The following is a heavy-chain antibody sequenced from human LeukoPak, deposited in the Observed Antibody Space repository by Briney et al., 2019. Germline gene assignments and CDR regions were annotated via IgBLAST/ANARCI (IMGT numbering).Heavy chain of an antibody. CDR3: ARVKGVVARFDY. CDR2: LYYSGTT. J-gene: IGHJ4*02. D-gene: IGHD2-2*01. Sequence: SETLSLTCAVSGGSIRSYNWSWIRQAPGKELEWIGNLYYSGTTNHNPSLKSRVTISGDTSKSQFSLNLSSVTAADTAVYYCARVKGVVARFDYWGRGTLVTVSS. V-gene: IGHV4-59*01. CDR1: GGSIRSYN.